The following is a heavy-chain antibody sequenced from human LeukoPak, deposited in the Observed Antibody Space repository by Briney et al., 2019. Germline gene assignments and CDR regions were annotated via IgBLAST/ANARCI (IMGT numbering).Heavy chain of an antibody. CDR3: ARSTPNASYRLY. J-gene: IGHJ4*02. D-gene: IGHD1-1*01. V-gene: IGHV3-48*03. CDR1: GFTFSSYE. Sequence: PGGSLRHSCAASGFTFSSYEMNWVRQAPGKGLEWVSYRFTISRDNAKNSLYLQMNSLRAEDTAVYYCARSTPNASYRLYWGQGTLVTVSS.